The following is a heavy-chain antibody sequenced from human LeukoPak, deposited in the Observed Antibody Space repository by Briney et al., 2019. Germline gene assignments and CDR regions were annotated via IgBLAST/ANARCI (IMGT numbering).Heavy chain of an antibody. D-gene: IGHD6-6*01. CDR2: IKSKTDGGTT. CDR1: GFTFSNAW. V-gene: IGHV3-15*01. J-gene: IGHJ6*03. CDR3: TTVVAARTSYYYYYMDV. Sequence: GGSLRLSCAASGFTFSNAWRSWVRKAPGKGLEWVGRIKSKTDGGTTDYAAHSKGRFTISRDDSKNTLYLQMNSLKTEDTAVYYCTTVVAARTSYYYYYMDVWGKGTTVTVSS.